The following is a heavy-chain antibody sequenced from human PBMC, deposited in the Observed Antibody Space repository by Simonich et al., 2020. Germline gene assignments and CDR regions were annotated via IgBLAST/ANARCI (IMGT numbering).Heavy chain of an antibody. CDR3: ARGLIGGSYYY. V-gene: IGHV4-34*01. CDR2: INHSGST. Sequence: QVQLQQWGAGLLKPSETLSLTCAVYGGSFSGYYWSWIRQPPGKGLEWIGEINHSGSTNYNLSFKSRVTISVDTSKHQFSLKLSSVTAADTAVYYCARGLIGGSYYYWGQGTLVTVSS. CDR1: GGSFSGYY. D-gene: IGHD1-26*01. J-gene: IGHJ4*02.